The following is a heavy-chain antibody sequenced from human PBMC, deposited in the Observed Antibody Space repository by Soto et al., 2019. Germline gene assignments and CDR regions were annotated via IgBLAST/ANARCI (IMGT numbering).Heavy chain of an antibody. CDR1: GYIFTNFS. Sequence: QVQLVQPGAEVKKPGASVKFSCKASGYIFTNFSIHWVRQAPGQGLEWMGMINPNVGSTNYAQNFQGRVTMTRDTSTSTVYMDLSSLRSEDTAVYYCARGLTSGDYWGQGTLITVSS. J-gene: IGHJ4*02. CDR3: ARGLTSGDY. V-gene: IGHV1-46*03. CDR2: INPNVGST.